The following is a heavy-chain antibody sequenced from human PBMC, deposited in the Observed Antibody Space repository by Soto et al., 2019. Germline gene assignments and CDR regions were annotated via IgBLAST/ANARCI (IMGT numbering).Heavy chain of an antibody. CDR2: ISSSGSTI. CDR3: ARDPDIVVVVAAADAFDI. V-gene: IGHV3-11*01. D-gene: IGHD2-15*01. Sequence: GGSLRLSCAASGFTFSDYYMSWIRQAPGKGLEWVSYISSSGSTIYYADSVKGRFTISRDNAKNSLYLQMNSLRAEDTAVYYCARDPDIVVVVAAADAFDIWGQGTMVTVSS. CDR1: GFTFSDYY. J-gene: IGHJ3*02.